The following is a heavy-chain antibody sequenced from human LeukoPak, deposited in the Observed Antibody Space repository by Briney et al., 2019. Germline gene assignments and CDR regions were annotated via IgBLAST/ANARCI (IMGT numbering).Heavy chain of an antibody. CDR3: ARDSSGYYSPFDY. D-gene: IGHD3-22*01. CDR1: GGSISSSSYY. Sequence: SETLSLTCTVSGGSISSSSYYWGWIRQPPGKGLEWIGSIYYSGSTYYNPSLKSRVTISVDTSKNQFSLKPSSVTAADTAVYYCARDSSGYYSPFDYWGQGTLVTVSS. J-gene: IGHJ4*02. V-gene: IGHV4-39*07. CDR2: IYYSGST.